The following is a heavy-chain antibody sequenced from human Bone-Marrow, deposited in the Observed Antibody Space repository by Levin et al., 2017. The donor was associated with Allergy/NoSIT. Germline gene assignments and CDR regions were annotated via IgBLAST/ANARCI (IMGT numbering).Heavy chain of an antibody. J-gene: IGHJ4*02. CDR1: GGSISSGSYH. CDR2: MHTRGYT. V-gene: IGHV4-61*02. Sequence: PSETLSLTCTVSGGSISSGSYHWNWFRQPAGKGLEWIGRMHTRGYTKYNPSLKSRVTVSIDTSHNQFSLDLSSVSAADTAVYYCARGDGGPEGSDHWGRGSLVTVSS. CDR3: ARGDGGPEGSDH. D-gene: IGHD2-21*01.